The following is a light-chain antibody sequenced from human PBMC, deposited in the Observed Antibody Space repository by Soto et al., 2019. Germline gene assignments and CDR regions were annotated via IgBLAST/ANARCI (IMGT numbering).Light chain of an antibody. CDR1: QRVSSSQ. Sequence: EIVLTQSPGTLSLSPGERATLSCRASQRVSSSQLAWYQQRPGQAPRLLVYGASTRATGIADRFSGSGSGTDFTLTISRLEPEDFEVYYCQQYGSSGVTFGPGTKVDIK. CDR3: QQYGSSGVT. V-gene: IGKV3-20*01. CDR2: GAS. J-gene: IGKJ3*01.